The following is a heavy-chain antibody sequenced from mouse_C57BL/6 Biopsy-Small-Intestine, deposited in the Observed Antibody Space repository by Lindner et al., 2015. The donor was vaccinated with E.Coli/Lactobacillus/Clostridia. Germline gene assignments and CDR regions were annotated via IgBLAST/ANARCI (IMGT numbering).Heavy chain of an antibody. D-gene: IGHD6-1*01. CDR2: INPANGNT. V-gene: IGHV1-74*01. CDR1: GYTFSSHY. J-gene: IGHJ4*01. Sequence: SVKVSCKASGYTFSSHYMHWVRQAPGQGLEWMGWINPANGNTKYSQKLQGRVTITRDTSASTTYMELSSLRFEDTAVYYCARRYLSSWFDPWGQGTLVTVSS. CDR3: ARRYLSSWFDP.